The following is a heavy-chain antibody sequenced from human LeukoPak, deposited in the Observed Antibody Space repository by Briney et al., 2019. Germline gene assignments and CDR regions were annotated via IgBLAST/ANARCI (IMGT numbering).Heavy chain of an antibody. CDR3: ARENYYDTSD. V-gene: IGHV4-39*07. Sequence: SETLSLTYSVSGGSISSSSHYWGWIRQPPGKGLEWIGRIFLSGSTNYNPSLKSRVTMSIATSKNQFSLSLCSVTAADTAVYYCARENYYDTSDWGQGTLVTVSS. J-gene: IGHJ4*02. CDR1: GGSISSSSHY. D-gene: IGHD3-22*01. CDR2: IFLSGST.